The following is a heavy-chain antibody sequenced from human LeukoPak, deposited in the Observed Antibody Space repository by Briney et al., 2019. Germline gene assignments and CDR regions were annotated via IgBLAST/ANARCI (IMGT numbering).Heavy chain of an antibody. CDR3: ARAYYDILTGYWGYFDY. J-gene: IGHJ4*02. Sequence: GESLKISCKGSGYSFTSYWIGWVRQMPGKGLEWMGIIYPGDSDTRYSPSFQGQVTISADKSISTAYLQWSSLKASDTAMYYCARAYYDILTGYWGYFDYWGQGTLVTVSS. CDR2: IYPGDSDT. V-gene: IGHV5-51*01. CDR1: GYSFTSYW. D-gene: IGHD3-9*01.